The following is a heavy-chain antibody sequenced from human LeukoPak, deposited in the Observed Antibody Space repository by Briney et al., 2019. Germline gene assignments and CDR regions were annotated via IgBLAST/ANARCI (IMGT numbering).Heavy chain of an antibody. J-gene: IGHJ5*02. V-gene: IGHV1-18*04. CDR3: ARVEQDVLLWFGEPNWFDP. CDR1: GYTFTGYY. D-gene: IGHD3-10*01. Sequence: ASVKVSCKASGYTFTGYYMHWVRQAPGQGLEWMGWISAYNGNTNYAQKLQGRVTMTTDTSTSTAYMELRSLRSDDTAVYYCARVEQDVLLWFGEPNWFDPWGQGTLVTVSS. CDR2: ISAYNGNT.